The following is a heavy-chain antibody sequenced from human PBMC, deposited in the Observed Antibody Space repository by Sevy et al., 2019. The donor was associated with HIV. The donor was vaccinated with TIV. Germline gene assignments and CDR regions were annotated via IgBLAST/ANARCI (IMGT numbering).Heavy chain of an antibody. Sequence: SETLSLTCTVSGGSVSSGSYYWSWIRQPPGKGLEWIGYIYYSGSTNYNPSLKSRVTISVDTSKNQFSLRLSSVTAADTAVYYCARVFPYYDSWSGYYTPYYFDYWGQGTLVTVSS. J-gene: IGHJ4*02. CDR3: ARVFPYYDSWSGYYTPYYFDY. CDR2: IYYSGST. V-gene: IGHV4-61*01. CDR1: GGSVSSGSYY. D-gene: IGHD3-3*01.